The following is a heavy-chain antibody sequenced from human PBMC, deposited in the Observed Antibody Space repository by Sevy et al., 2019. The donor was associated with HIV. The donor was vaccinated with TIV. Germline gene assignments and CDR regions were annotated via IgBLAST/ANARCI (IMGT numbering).Heavy chain of an antibody. D-gene: IGHD3-22*01. Sequence: ASVKVSCKASGYTFTSYGISWVRQAPGQGLEWMGWISAYNGNTNYAQKLQGRVTMTTDTSTSTAYMGLRSLRSDDTAVYYCARAHEDYYDSRTGWFDPWGQGTLVTVSS. J-gene: IGHJ5*02. CDR3: ARAHEDYYDSRTGWFDP. CDR2: ISAYNGNT. V-gene: IGHV1-18*01. CDR1: GYTFTSYG.